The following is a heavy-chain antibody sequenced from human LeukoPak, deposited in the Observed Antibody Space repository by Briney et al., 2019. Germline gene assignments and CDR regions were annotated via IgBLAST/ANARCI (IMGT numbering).Heavy chain of an antibody. V-gene: IGHV3-23*01. D-gene: IGHD7-27*01. CDR1: GFTFSTYA. CDR3: AKGVTIYTNSGLGY. CDR2: ISASGGST. J-gene: IGHJ4*02. Sequence: GGSLRLSCAASGFTFSTYAMTWVRQAPGKGLDWVSGISASGGSTYYADSVKGRFTISRDNSKNTLYLQMSSLRAEDTAVYYCAKGVTIYTNSGLGYWGQGTLVTVSS.